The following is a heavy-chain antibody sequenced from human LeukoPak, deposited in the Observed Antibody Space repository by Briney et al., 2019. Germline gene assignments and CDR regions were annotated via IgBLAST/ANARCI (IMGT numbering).Heavy chain of an antibody. CDR3: ATVSVEMATTDAFDI. J-gene: IGHJ3*02. CDR2: FDPEDGET. D-gene: IGHD5-24*01. Sequence: ASVKVSCKVSGYTLTKLSMHWVRQAPGKGLEWMGGFDPEDGETIYAQKFQGRVTMTEDTSTDTAYMELSSLRSEDTAVYYCATVSVEMATTDAFDIWGQGTMVTVSS. CDR1: GYTLTKLS. V-gene: IGHV1-24*01.